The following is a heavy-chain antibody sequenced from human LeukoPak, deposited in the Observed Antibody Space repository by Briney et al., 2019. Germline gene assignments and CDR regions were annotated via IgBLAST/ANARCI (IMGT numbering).Heavy chain of an antibody. CDR1: GFTFSSYA. Sequence: GGSLRLSCAASGFTFSSYAMHWVRQAPGKGLEWVAVISCDGSNKYYADSVKGRFTISRDNSKNTLYLQMNSLRAEDTAVYYCAREIAAAGTLDYWGQGTLVTVSS. CDR2: ISCDGSNK. D-gene: IGHD6-13*01. J-gene: IGHJ4*02. CDR3: AREIAAAGTLDY. V-gene: IGHV3-30-3*01.